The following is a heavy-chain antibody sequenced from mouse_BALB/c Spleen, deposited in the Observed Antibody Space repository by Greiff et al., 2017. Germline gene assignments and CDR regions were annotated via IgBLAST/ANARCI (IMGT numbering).Heavy chain of an antibody. CDR1: GFNIKDTY. J-gene: IGHJ1*01. CDR3: ARGADYWYFDV. CDR2: IDPANGNT. Sequence: EVHLVESGAELVKPGASVKLSCTASGFNIKDTYMHWVKQRPEQGLEWIGRIDPANGNTKYDPKFQGKATITADTSSNTAYLQLSSLTSEDTAVYYCARGADYWYFDVWGAGTTVTVSS. V-gene: IGHV14-3*02.